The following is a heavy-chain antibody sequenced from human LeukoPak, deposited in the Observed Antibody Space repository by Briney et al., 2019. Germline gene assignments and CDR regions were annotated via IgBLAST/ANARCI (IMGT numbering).Heavy chain of an antibody. V-gene: IGHV3-30*03. CDR1: GFTFSSYG. Sequence: PGGSLTLSCAASGFTFSSYGMHWVRRAPGKGLEWVAVISYDGSNKYYADSVKGRFTISRDNSKNTLYLQMNSLRAEDTAVYYCATIAAEGWFDPWGQGTLVTVSS. CDR3: ATIAAEGWFDP. D-gene: IGHD6-13*01. CDR2: ISYDGSNK. J-gene: IGHJ5*02.